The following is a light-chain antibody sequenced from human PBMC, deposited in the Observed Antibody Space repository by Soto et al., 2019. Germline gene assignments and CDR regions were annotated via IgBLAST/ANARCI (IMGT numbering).Light chain of an antibody. Sequence: QSALTQPASVSGSPGQSITISCTGTSNDVGVFDYVSWYQRHPASAPRLMIYDVSHRPSGVSNRFSGSKSGNTASLTISGLQAEDEADYYCSSYTTGSAVVFVGGTKLTVL. V-gene: IGLV2-14*03. J-gene: IGLJ2*01. CDR3: SSYTTGSAVV. CDR1: SNDVGVFDY. CDR2: DVS.